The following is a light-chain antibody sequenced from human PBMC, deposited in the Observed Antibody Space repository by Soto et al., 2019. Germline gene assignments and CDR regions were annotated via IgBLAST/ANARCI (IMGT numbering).Light chain of an antibody. CDR3: QQHGTSPIT. CDR1: QNIDNSF. J-gene: IGKJ5*01. Sequence: EILLTQSPGTLSLSPGERATLSCRASQNIDNSFLAWYQQKPGQAPRFLIYVASTRATGIPARFSASGSGTDFTLTISRLEPEDFAVYYCQQHGTSPITFGQGTRLEIK. CDR2: VAS. V-gene: IGKV3-20*01.